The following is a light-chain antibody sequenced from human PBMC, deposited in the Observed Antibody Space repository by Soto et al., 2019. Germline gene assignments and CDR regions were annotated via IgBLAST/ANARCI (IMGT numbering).Light chain of an antibody. CDR2: AAS. V-gene: IGKV1-12*01. CDR3: QQYNNWPPIT. CDR1: QGISSW. J-gene: IGKJ4*01. Sequence: DIQMTQSPSSVSASVGDRVTITCRASQGISSWLAWYQQKPGKAPNLLIYAASSLHSGVPSRFSGSGSGTDFTLTISSLQSEDFAVYYCQQYNNWPPITFGGGTKVEIK.